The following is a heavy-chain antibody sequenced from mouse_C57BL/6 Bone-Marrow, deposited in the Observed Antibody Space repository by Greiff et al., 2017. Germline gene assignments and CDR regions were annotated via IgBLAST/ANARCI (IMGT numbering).Heavy chain of an antibody. J-gene: IGHJ2*01. CDR1: GYTFTSYA. Sequence: VQLQQSGAELARPGASVKLSCKASGYTFTSYAISWVKQRTGPGLEWIGEFNPSSGNTYYNEKFKGKATVTADKSSSTASMELRSLTSEDSAVYFCARRADYGSSYGYWGQGTTLTVSS. CDR3: ARRADYGSSYGY. CDR2: FNPSSGNT. D-gene: IGHD1-1*01. V-gene: IGHV1-81*01.